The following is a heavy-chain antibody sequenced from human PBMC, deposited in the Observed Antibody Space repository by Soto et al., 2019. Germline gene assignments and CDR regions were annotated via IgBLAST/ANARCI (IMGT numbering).Heavy chain of an antibody. D-gene: IGHD2-2*01. CDR3: SRDSCSSTSCYSYYFDY. J-gene: IGHJ4*02. CDR2: IYYSGST. Sequence: SETLSLTCTVSGGSISSGDYYWSWIRQPPGKGLEWIGYIYYSGSTYYNPSLKSRVTISVDTSKNQFSLKLSSVTAADTAVYYCSRDSCSSTSCYSYYFDYWGQGALVTVSS. V-gene: IGHV4-30-4*01. CDR1: GGSISSGDYY.